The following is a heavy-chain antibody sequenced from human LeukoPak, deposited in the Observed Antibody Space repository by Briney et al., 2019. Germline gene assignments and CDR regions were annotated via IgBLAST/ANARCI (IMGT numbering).Heavy chain of an antibody. CDR2: ISSSSSTI. J-gene: IGHJ4*02. V-gene: IGHV3-48*01. CDR1: GFTFNKHS. CDR3: ARAQTYGDSRLLLDY. D-gene: IGHD4-17*01. Sequence: GGSLRLSCAASGFTFNKHSMNWVRQAPGKGLEWVSYISSSSSTIYYADSVKGRFTISRDNAKNSLYLKMNSLRAEDTALYYCARAQTYGDSRLLLDYWGQGTLVTVSS.